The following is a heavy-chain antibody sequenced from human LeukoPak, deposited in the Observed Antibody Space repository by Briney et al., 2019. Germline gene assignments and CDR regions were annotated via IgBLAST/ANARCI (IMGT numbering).Heavy chain of an antibody. CDR2: IYYSGNT. Sequence: SETLSLTCTVSGGSFGGSISSSTYYWGWIRQPPGKGLEWIGSIYYSGNTYYNPSLKSRVTISVDTSKNQFSLKLSSVTAADTAVYYCARDLWLTFGGDHISFDYWGQGTLVTVSS. CDR1: GGSFGGSISSSTYY. D-gene: IGHD3-16*01. CDR3: ARDLWLTFGGDHISFDY. J-gene: IGHJ4*02. V-gene: IGHV4-39*07.